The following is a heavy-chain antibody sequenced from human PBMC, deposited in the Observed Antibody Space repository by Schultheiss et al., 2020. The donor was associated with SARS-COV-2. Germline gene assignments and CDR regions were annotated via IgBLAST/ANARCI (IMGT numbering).Heavy chain of an antibody. CDR2: IIPIFGTA. CDR1: GGTFSSYA. CDR3: ARVVVVVAATRGGYYYYMDV. Sequence: SVKVSCKASGGTFSSYAISWVRQAPGQGLEWMGGIIPIFGTANYAQKFQGRVTITADESTSTAYMELSSLRSEDTAVYYCARVVVVVAATRGGYYYYMDVWGKGTTVTVSS. J-gene: IGHJ6*03. D-gene: IGHD2-15*01. V-gene: IGHV1-69*13.